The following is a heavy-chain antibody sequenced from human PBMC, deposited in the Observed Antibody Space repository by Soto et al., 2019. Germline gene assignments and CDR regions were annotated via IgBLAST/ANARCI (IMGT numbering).Heavy chain of an antibody. CDR3: AKDDYGMDV. V-gene: IGHV3-30*18. CDR2: ISYDGSKQ. CDR1: GFAFINYD. Sequence: QARLVESGGGVVQPGRSLRLSCVASGFAFINYDVHWVRQAPGKGLAWVAVISYDGSKQYYAESVKGRFTISRDNSKNTLYLQMNSLRVEDTAVYYCAKDDYGMDVWGQGTTVSVSS. J-gene: IGHJ6*02.